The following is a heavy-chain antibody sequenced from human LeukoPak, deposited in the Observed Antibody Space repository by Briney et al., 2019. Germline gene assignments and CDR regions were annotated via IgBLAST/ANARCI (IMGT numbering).Heavy chain of an antibody. CDR1: GDSFSDYY. Sequence: TSETLSLTCTVAGDSFSDYYWNWIRQSPGKGLEWIGYIYHDGRSSYNPSLKSRVAISMDTSRQQFSLKLSSVTAADTAVYYCARRPYCSSTSCYTLVVGSFDYWGQGILVTVSS. D-gene: IGHD2-2*02. CDR3: ARRPYCSSTSCYTLVVGSFDY. V-gene: IGHV4-59*12. CDR2: IYHDGRS. J-gene: IGHJ4*02.